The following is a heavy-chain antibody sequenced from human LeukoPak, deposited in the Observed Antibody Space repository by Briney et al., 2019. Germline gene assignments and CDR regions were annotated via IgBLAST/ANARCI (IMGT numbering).Heavy chain of an antibody. J-gene: IGHJ4*02. V-gene: IGHV4-59*01. D-gene: IGHD3-10*01. CDR3: ARGTKGDSFDY. Sequence: SETLSLTCTVSGGSISSYYWSWIRQPPGKGLEWIGYIYYSGSTNYNPSLKSRVTKSVDTSKNQFSLKLSSVTAADTAVYYCARGTKGDSFDYWGQGTLVTVSS. CDR2: IYYSGST. CDR1: GGSISSYY.